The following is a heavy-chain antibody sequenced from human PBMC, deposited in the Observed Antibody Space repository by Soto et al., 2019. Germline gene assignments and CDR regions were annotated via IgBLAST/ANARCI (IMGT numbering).Heavy chain of an antibody. CDR1: GGTFSSYA. V-gene: IGHV1-69*13. J-gene: IGHJ4*02. CDR2: IIPIFGTA. Sequence: ASVKVSCKASGGTFSSYAISWVRQAPGQGLEWMGGIIPIFGTANYAQKFQGRVTITADESTSTAYMELSSLRSEDTAVYYCATPYGSGRYYFDYWGQGTLVTVSS. D-gene: IGHD3-10*01. CDR3: ATPYGSGRYYFDY.